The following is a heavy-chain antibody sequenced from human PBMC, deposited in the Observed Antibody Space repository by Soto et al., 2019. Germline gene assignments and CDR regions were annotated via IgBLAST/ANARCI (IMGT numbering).Heavy chain of an antibody. V-gene: IGHV4-39*01. D-gene: IGHD2-15*01. J-gene: IGHJ4*02. Sequence: QLQLQESGPGLVKPSETLSLTCTVSGGSISSSSYYWGWIRQPPGKGLEWIGSIYYSGSTYYNPSLKSRVTISVDTSKNQFSLKLSSVTAADTAVYYCARQAQYCSGGSCYSPAYYFDYWGQGTLVTVSS. CDR3: ARQAQYCSGGSCYSPAYYFDY. CDR2: IYYSGST. CDR1: GGSISSSSYY.